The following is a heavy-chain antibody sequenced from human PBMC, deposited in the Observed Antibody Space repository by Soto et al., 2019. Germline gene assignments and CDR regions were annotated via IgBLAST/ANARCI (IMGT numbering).Heavy chain of an antibody. J-gene: IGHJ3*02. D-gene: IGHD3-22*01. V-gene: IGHV3-30*03. CDR3: ASGRSYDSSGTGGFDI. CDR1: GFTFSSYG. Sequence: GGSLRLSCAASGFTFSSYGMHWVRQAPGKGLEWVAVISYDGSNKYYADSVKGRFTISRDNSKNTLYLQMNSLRAEDTAVYYCASGRSYDSSGTGGFDIWGQGTMVTVSS. CDR2: ISYDGSNK.